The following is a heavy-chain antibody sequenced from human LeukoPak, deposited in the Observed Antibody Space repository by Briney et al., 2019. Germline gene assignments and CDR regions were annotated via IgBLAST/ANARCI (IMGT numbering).Heavy chain of an antibody. CDR3: ARLRYFDWAAPGDY. CDR2: IYHSGST. D-gene: IGHD3-9*01. Sequence: SETLSLTCAVSGGSISSGGYSWSWIRQPPGKGLEWIGYIYHSGSTYYNPSLKSRVTISVDRSKNQFSLKLSSVTAADTAVYYCARLRYFDWAAPGDYWGQGTLVTVSS. V-gene: IGHV4-30-2*01. CDR1: GGSISSGGYS. J-gene: IGHJ4*02.